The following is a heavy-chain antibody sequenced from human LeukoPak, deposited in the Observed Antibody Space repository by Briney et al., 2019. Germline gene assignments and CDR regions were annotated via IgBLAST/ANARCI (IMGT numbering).Heavy chain of an antibody. J-gene: IGHJ4*02. CDR3: ARDNRGILWFGAPRLFYFDY. V-gene: IGHV1-2*04. CDR2: INPNSGGT. CDR1: GYTFTGYY. Sequence: ASVKVSCKASGYTFTGYYMHWVRQAPGQGLEWMGWINPNSGGTNYAQKFQGWVTMTRDTSISTAYMELSRLRSDDTAVYYCARDNRGILWFGAPRLFYFDYWGQGTQVTVSS. D-gene: IGHD3-10*01.